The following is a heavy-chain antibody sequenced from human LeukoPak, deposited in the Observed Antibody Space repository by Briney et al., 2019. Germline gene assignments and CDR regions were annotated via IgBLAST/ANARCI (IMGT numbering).Heavy chain of an antibody. CDR1: GFRFSNYG. V-gene: IGHV3-23*01. D-gene: IGHD3-22*01. CDR2: ISGRSGST. Sequence: GGSLRLSCAASGFRFSNYGMSWVRQAPGKGLEWVSAISGRSGSTYYADSVKGRFTISRDNSKNTLYLQMNSLRAEDTAVYYCAKSYDTSGYGSYDAFDIWGQGTMVTVSS. CDR3: AKSYDTSGYGSYDAFDI. J-gene: IGHJ3*02.